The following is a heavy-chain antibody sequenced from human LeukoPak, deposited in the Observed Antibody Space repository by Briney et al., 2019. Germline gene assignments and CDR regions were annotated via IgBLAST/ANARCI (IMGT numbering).Heavy chain of an antibody. CDR2: ISSSSSTI. CDR3: VKSPWYHGSGSYSGTIH. V-gene: IGHV3-48*04. D-gene: IGHD3-10*01. Sequence: GGSLRLSCAASGFTFSSYSMNWVRQAPGKGLEWVSYISSSSSTIYYADSVKGRFTISRDNAKNSLYLQMNSLRAEDTAVYYCVKSPWYHGSGSYSGTIHWGQGTLVTVSS. J-gene: IGHJ4*02. CDR1: GFTFSSYS.